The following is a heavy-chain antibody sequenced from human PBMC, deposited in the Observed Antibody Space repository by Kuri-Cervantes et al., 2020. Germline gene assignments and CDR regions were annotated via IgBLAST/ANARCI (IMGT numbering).Heavy chain of an antibody. V-gene: IGHV4-34*01. CDR3: ARDWRGSGDQYPFDL. CDR1: GGSISSYY. J-gene: IGHJ2*01. CDR2: INHSGST. Sequence: ESLKISCTVSGGSISSYYWSWSRQSSGKGLEWIGGINHSGSTNYNPSLKSRVTTSVDTCKNQFSLKLNSVTAADTAVYYCARDWRGSGDQYPFDLWGRGTLVTVSS. D-gene: IGHD6-19*01.